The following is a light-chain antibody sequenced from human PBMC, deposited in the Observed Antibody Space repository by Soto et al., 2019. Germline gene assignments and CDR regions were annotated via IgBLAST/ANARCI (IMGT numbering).Light chain of an antibody. J-gene: IGLJ1*01. Sequence: QYVLAQPPSVSGAPGQRVTISCTGSSSNIGAGYDVRWYQQLPGTAPKLLIYGNSNRPSGVPDRFSGSKSGTSASLAITGLQAEDEADYYCQSYDSSLSGSSFGTGTKVT. CDR3: QSYDSSLSGSS. CDR2: GNS. CDR1: SSNIGAGYD. V-gene: IGLV1-40*01.